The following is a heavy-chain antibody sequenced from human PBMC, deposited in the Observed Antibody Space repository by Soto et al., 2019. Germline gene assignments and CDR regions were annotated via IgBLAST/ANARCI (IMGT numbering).Heavy chain of an antibody. Sequence: ASVKVSCKASGYTFTSHGISWVRQAPGQGLEWLGWISTYNSRTHYAQKVQGRVTMTTDTSTSTADLDLRSLTFDDTAVYYCARARYCASPSCYKHYYYGMDTWGQGTTVTVSS. V-gene: IGHV1-18*04. J-gene: IGHJ6*02. CDR1: GYTFTSHG. D-gene: IGHD2-2*02. CDR2: ISTYNSRT. CDR3: ARARYCASPSCYKHYYYGMDT.